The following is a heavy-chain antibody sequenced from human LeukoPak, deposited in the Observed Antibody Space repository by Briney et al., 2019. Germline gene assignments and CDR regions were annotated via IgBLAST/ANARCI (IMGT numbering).Heavy chain of an antibody. CDR1: GFTFGAYY. Sequence: PGESLRLSCAASGFTFGAYYMTWVRQAPGKGLEWVANINQDGSEKYYVDSVKGRFTISRDNANNSLYLQMNSLRAEDTAVYYCARMSGIAVAAIWISYFDYWGQGTLVTVSS. V-gene: IGHV3-7*03. CDR2: INQDGSEK. D-gene: IGHD6-19*01. J-gene: IGHJ4*02. CDR3: ARMSGIAVAAIWISYFDY.